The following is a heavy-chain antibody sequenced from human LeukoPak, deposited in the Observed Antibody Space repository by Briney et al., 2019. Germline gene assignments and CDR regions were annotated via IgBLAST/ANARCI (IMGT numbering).Heavy chain of an antibody. CDR2: ISSDGNNK. V-gene: IGHV3-30*03. Sequence: GGSLRLSCAASGFTFTSYGMHWVRQAPGRGLEWVALISSDGNNKYYADSVKGRFSISRDNSKNTLYLQMNGLRVEDTAVYYCARIGYSTSWSGDYWGQGSLVTVSS. CDR3: ARIGYSTSWSGDY. J-gene: IGHJ4*02. CDR1: GFTFTSYG. D-gene: IGHD6-13*01.